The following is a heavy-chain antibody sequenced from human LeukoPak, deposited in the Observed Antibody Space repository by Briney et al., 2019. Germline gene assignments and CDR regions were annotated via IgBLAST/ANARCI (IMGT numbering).Heavy chain of an antibody. Sequence: PSETLSLTCTVSGDSISSGDYYWSWIRQPAGKGLEWIGRISSSGSTNYNPSLKSRVTISVDTSKNQFSLKLSSVTAADTAVYYCARSIFRGYCSGGSCPHYYYMDVWGKGTTVTVSS. CDR3: ARSIFRGYCSGGSCPHYYYMDV. D-gene: IGHD2-15*01. J-gene: IGHJ6*03. CDR1: GDSISSGDYY. CDR2: ISSSGST. V-gene: IGHV4-61*02.